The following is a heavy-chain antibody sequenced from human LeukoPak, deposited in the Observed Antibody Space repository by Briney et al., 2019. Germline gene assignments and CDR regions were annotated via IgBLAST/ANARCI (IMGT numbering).Heavy chain of an antibody. Sequence: PGRSLRLSCAASGFTFSSYAMHWVRQAPGKGLEWVAVISYDGSNKYYADSVKGRFTISRDNSKNTLYLQMNSLRAEDTAVYYCARDWSKTAEGLDYWGQGTLVTVSS. J-gene: IGHJ4*02. V-gene: IGHV3-30*01. CDR3: ARDWSKTAEGLDY. CDR1: GFTFSSYA. CDR2: ISYDGSNK. D-gene: IGHD1-14*01.